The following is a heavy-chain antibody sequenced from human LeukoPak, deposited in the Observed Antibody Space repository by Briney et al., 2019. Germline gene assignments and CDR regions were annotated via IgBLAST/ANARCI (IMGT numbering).Heavy chain of an antibody. CDR3: AKRTSGSSWYSSDY. CDR2: MSGDATST. V-gene: IGHV3-23*01. Sequence: PGGSLRLSCAASGFTFSSFAMNWVRQAPGKGLEWLSTMSGDATSTYYADSVKGRFTISRDNSKNTLYLQMNSLRAEATAVYYCAKRTSGSSWYSSDYWGQGTLVTVSS. J-gene: IGHJ4*02. D-gene: IGHD6-13*01. CDR1: GFTFSSFA.